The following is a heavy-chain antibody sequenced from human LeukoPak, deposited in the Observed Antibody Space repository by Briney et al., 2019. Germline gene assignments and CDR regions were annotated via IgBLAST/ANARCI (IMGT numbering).Heavy chain of an antibody. CDR3: ARARIAVAGAFDI. J-gene: IGHJ3*02. Sequence: SETLSLTCAVYGGSFSGYYWSWIRQPPGKGLEWIGEINHSGSTNYNPSLKSRVTISVDTSKNQFSLKLSSVTAADTAVYYCARARIAVAGAFDIWGQGTMVTVPS. CDR1: GGSFSGYY. D-gene: IGHD6-19*01. CDR2: INHSGST. V-gene: IGHV4-34*01.